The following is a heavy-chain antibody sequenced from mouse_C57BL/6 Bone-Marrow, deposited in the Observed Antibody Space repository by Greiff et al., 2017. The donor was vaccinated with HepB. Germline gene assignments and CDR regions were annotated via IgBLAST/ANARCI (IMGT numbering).Heavy chain of an antibody. Sequence: QVQLQQPGAELVKPGASVKLSCKASGYTSTSYWMHWVKQRPGQGLEWIGMIHPNSGSTNYNEKFKSKATLTVDKSSSTAYMQLSSLTSEDSAVYYCARIRGYYAMDYWGQGTSVTVSS. CDR1: GYTSTSYW. CDR3: ARIRGYYAMDY. J-gene: IGHJ4*01. CDR2: IHPNSGST. V-gene: IGHV1-64*01.